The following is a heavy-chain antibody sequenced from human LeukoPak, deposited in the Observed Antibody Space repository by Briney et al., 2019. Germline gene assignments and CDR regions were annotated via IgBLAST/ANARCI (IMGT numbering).Heavy chain of an antibody. Sequence: GGSLRLSCAASGFTFGSYGMHWVRQAPGRGLEWVAFISYDRSETYYADSVKGRFSISRDNSKNTVYLQMNSLRTEDRAVYYCAREGGYYFDHWGQGTLVTVSS. D-gene: IGHD6-25*01. CDR1: GFTFGSYG. J-gene: IGHJ4*02. V-gene: IGHV3-30*03. CDR3: AREGGYYFDH. CDR2: ISYDRSET.